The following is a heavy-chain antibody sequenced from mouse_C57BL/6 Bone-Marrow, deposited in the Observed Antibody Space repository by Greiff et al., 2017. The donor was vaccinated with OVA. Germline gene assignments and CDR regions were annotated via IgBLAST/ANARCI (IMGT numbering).Heavy chain of an antibody. CDR2: ISSGSSTI. V-gene: IGHV5-17*01. J-gene: IGHJ2*01. CDR1: GFTFSDYG. CDR3: ARTGTTVVVFDY. Sequence: EVKLEESGGGLVKPGGSLKLSCAASGFTFSDYGMHWVRQAPEKGLEWVAYISSGSSTIYYADTVKGRFTISRDNAKNTLFLQMTSLRSEDTAMYYCARTGTTVVVFDYWGQGTTLTVSS. D-gene: IGHD1-1*01.